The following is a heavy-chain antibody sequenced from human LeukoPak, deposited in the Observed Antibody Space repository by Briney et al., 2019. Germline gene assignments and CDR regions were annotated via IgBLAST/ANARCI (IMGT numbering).Heavy chain of an antibody. D-gene: IGHD4-23*01. CDR2: IYYSGST. V-gene: IGHV4-39*01. CDR1: GGSISSSSYY. J-gene: IGHJ5*02. CDR3: ARRVYGGKMHRWFDP. Sequence: KPSETLSLTCTVSGGSISSSSYYWGWIRQPPGKGLEWIGSIYYSGSTYYNPPLKSRVTISVDTSKNQFSLKLSSVTAADTAVYYCARRVYGGKMHRWFDPWGQGTLVTVSS.